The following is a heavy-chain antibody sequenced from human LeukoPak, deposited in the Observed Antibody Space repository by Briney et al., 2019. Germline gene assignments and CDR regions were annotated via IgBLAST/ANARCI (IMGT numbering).Heavy chain of an antibody. D-gene: IGHD3-3*01. V-gene: IGHV1-2*06. J-gene: IGHJ4*02. Sequence: ASVKVSCKASGYTFTGYYMHWVRQAPGQGLEWMGRINPNSGGTNYTQKFQGRVTMTRDTSISTAYMELSRLRSDDTAVYYCARDHESGPLDYWGQGTLVTVSS. CDR2: INPNSGGT. CDR1: GYTFTGYY. CDR3: ARDHESGPLDY.